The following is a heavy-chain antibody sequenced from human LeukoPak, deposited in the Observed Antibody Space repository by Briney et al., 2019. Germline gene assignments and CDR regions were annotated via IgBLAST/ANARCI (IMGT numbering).Heavy chain of an antibody. V-gene: IGHV3-7*03. CDR1: GFTFSGVW. CDR2: INSDGSEG. D-gene: IGHD6-6*01. J-gene: IGHJ3*01. Sequence: GGSLRLSCAVSGFTFSGVWMSWSRQAPGKGLEWVASINSDGSEGYYADVVKGRFTISRDNAKNSLYLQINSLRAEDTAVYYCARSSYSSSSSVWGQGTMVTVSS. CDR3: ARSSYSSSSSV.